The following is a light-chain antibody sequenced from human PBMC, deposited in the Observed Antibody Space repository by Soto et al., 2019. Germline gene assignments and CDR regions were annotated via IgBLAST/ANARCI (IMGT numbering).Light chain of an antibody. V-gene: IGLV1-44*01. J-gene: IGLJ6*01. CDR2: SNN. CDR3: YPSGRAMPAYP. CDR1: SSNIGSNT. Sequence: SVLTQPASASGTHGQRVTISCSGSSSNIGSNTVNWYQQLPGTAPKLLIYSNNQRPSGVPDRFSGSKSGTSASLAITGPLVENRIDYTCYPSGRAMPAYPFGSG.